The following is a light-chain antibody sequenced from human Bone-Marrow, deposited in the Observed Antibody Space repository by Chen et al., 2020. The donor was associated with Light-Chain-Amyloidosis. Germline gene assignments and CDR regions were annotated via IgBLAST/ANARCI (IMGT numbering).Light chain of an antibody. CDR1: SSNIGSNY. V-gene: IGLV1-47*01. CDR2: RNN. J-gene: IGLJ3*02. CDR3: AAWDDSLSGHWV. Sequence: HSVLTHPPPASGTPGQRLTISSSGSSSNIGSNYVYWYQQLPGTAPKLLIYRNNKRPSGVPERFSGSKSGTSASLAISGVRAEDEADYYCAAWDDSLSGHWVFGGGTKLTVL.